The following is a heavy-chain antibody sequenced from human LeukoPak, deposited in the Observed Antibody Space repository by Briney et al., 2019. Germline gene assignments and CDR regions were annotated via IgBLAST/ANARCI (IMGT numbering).Heavy chain of an antibody. J-gene: IGHJ5*02. CDR1: GFTFSSYG. CDR3: AKDPRSHCSSTSCYLYNWFDP. D-gene: IGHD2-2*01. CDR2: IRYDGSNK. V-gene: IGHV3-30*02. Sequence: PGGSLRLSCAASGFTFSSYGMHWVRQAPGKGLEWVPFIRYDGSNKYYADSVKGRFTISRDNSKNTLYLQMNSLRGEDTAVYYCAKDPRSHCSSTSCYLYNWFDPWGQGTLVTVSS.